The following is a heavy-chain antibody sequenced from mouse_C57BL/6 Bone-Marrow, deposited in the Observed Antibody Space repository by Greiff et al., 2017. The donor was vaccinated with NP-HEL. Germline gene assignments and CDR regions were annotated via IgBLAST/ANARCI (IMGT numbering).Heavy chain of an antibody. J-gene: IGHJ2*01. Sequence: EVKLMESGPGLVKPSQSLSLTCSVTGYSITSGYYWNWIRQFPGNKLEWMGYISYDGSNNYNPSLKNRISITRDTSKNQFFLKLNSVTTEDTATYYCARGRGPPGYWGQGTTLTVSS. V-gene: IGHV3-6*01. CDR2: ISYDGSN. CDR3: ARGRGPPGY. CDR1: GYSITSGYY.